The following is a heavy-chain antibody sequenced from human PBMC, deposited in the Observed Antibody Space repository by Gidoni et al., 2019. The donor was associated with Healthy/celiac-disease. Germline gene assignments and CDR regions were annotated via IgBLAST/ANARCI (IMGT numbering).Heavy chain of an antibody. Sequence: EVQLLESGGGLVPPGGSLSLSCAASGFPFSSYAMSWVRQAPGKGLEWVSAISGSGGSTYYADSVKGRFTISRDNSKNTLYLQMNSLRAEDTAVYYCVGHALRFLEWSQYHNWFDPWGQGTLVTVSS. V-gene: IGHV3-23*01. CDR2: ISGSGGST. D-gene: IGHD3-3*01. CDR1: GFPFSSYA. CDR3: VGHALRFLEWSQYHNWFDP. J-gene: IGHJ5*02.